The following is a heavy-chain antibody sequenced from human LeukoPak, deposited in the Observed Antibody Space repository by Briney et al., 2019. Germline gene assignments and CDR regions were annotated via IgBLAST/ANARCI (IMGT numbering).Heavy chain of an antibody. CDR3: ARAASYSSSGKSRKNYYFDY. CDR2: MNPHSGNT. V-gene: IGHV1-8*01. Sequence: ASVKISCKASGYTFTSYDINWVRQATGQGLEWMGWMNPHSGNTGYAQKFQGRVTMTRNTSITTAYMELSSLRSEDTAVYYCARAASYSSSGKSRKNYYFDYWGQGTLVTVSS. J-gene: IGHJ4*02. CDR1: GYTFTSYD. D-gene: IGHD6-13*01.